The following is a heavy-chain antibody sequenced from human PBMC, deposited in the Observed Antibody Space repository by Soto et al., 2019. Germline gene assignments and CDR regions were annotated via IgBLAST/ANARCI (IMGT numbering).Heavy chain of an antibody. Sequence: QLQLQESGSGLVKPSQTLSLTCAVSGGSISSSGYSWSLIRQPPGKGLEWIGYIYHSGSTYYIPSLKSLVTIYVDRSKNQFSLKLSSVTAADTAVYYCAIGAPVLFDPWGQGTLVTVSS. D-gene: IGHD2-8*01. CDR1: GGSISSSGYS. CDR2: IYHSGST. V-gene: IGHV4-30-2*01. J-gene: IGHJ5*02. CDR3: AIGAPVLFDP.